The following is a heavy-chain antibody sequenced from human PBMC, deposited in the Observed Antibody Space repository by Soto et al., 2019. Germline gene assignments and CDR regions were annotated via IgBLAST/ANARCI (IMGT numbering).Heavy chain of an antibody. Sequence: GESLKISCKGSGYSFTSYWIGWVRQMPGKGLEWMGIIYPGDSDTRYSPSFQGQVTISADKSISTAYLQWSSLKASDTAMYYCARSDYDFWSGYDAFDIWGQGTMVTVSS. D-gene: IGHD3-3*01. CDR2: IYPGDSDT. V-gene: IGHV5-51*01. J-gene: IGHJ3*02. CDR3: ARSDYDFWSGYDAFDI. CDR1: GYSFTSYW.